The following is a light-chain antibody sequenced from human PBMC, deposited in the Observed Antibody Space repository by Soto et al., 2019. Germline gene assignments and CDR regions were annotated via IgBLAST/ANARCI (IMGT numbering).Light chain of an antibody. V-gene: IGKV3-20*01. CDR2: EAS. CDR3: QQYGNSPIT. J-gene: IGKJ5*01. CDR1: QSIFGTN. Sequence: EFVLTQSPGTLSLSPGERATLSCRASQSIFGTNLAWCQQKPGQAPRLLIYEASSRPTGIPDRFSARGSGTDFTLTISRLEPEDFAVYYCQQYGNSPITFGQGTRLEIK.